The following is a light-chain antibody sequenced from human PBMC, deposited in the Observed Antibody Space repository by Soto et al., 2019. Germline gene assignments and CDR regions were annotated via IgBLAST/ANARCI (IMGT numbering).Light chain of an antibody. V-gene: IGKV1-13*02. CDR2: EAS. CDR1: QGISSA. J-gene: IGKJ2*01. CDR3: QQFDSYPPFT. Sequence: AIQLTQSPSSLSASVGDRVTITCRASQGISSAVAWYQQKPGKAPKLLIYEASSLESGVPSRFSGSGSGTDFTLTISSLQPEDFATYYCQQFDSYPPFTFGQGTKLEIQ.